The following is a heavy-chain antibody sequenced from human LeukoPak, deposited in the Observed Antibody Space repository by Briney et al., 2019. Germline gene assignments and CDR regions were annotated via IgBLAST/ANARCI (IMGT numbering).Heavy chain of an antibody. CDR3: ARGGNVVVPAAIQH. D-gene: IGHD2-2*01. J-gene: IGHJ1*01. Sequence: SETLSLTCTVSGGSISSGDYYWRWLRQPPGTGLEWIGYIYYSGSTYYNPSLKSRVTISVDTSKNQFSLKLSSVTAADTAVYYCARGGNVVVPAAIQHWGQGTLVTVSS. V-gene: IGHV4-30-4*08. CDR2: IYYSGST. CDR1: GGSISSGDYY.